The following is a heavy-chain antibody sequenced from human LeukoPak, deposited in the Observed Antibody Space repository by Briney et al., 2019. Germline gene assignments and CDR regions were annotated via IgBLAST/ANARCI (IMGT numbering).Heavy chain of an antibody. J-gene: IGHJ4*02. CDR2: IRSKAYGGTT. CDR3: TRDLHYYDSSGPFDY. D-gene: IGHD3-22*01. CDR1: GFTFGDYA. Sequence: GGSLRLSCTASGFTFGDYAMSWARQAPGKGLEWVGFIRSKAYGGTTEYAASVKGRFTISRDDSKSIAYLQMNSLKTEDTAVYYCTRDLHYYDSSGPFDYWGQGTLVTVSS. V-gene: IGHV3-49*04.